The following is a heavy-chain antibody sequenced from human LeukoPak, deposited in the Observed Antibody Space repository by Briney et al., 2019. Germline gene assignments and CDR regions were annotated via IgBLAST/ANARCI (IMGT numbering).Heavy chain of an antibody. CDR2: ITSSSSTK. Sequence: GGSLRLSCAASGFTFSSYSMNWVRQAPGKGLEWISFITSSSSTKYYTDSVKGRFTISRDNGKNSLYLQVNSLRDEDTAVYCCARIGGPGYYYYGMDVWGQGTTVTVSS. CDR3: ARIGGPGYYYYGMDV. V-gene: IGHV3-48*02. CDR1: GFTFSSYS. D-gene: IGHD3-10*01. J-gene: IGHJ6*02.